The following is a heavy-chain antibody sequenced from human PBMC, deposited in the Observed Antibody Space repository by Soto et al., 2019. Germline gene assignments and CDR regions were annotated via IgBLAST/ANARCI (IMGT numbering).Heavy chain of an antibody. CDR3: AREYYGSGSRAYYYYGMDV. V-gene: IGHV1-69*13. Sequence: GASVKVSCKASGGTFSSYAISWVRQAPGQGLEWMGGIIPIFGTANYAQKFQGRVTITADESTSTAYMELSSLRSEDTAVYYCAREYYGSGSRAYYYYGMDVWGQGTTVTVSS. CDR2: IIPIFGTA. CDR1: GGTFSSYA. D-gene: IGHD3-10*01. J-gene: IGHJ6*02.